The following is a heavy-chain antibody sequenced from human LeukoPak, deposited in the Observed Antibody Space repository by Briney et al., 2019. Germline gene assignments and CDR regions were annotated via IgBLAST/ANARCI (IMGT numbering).Heavy chain of an antibody. D-gene: IGHD6-19*01. Sequence: ASVKVSCKASGYTFTSYDINWVRLAPGQGLEWMGRINPNSGGTNYAQKFQGRVTMTRDTSISTAYMELSRLRSDDTAVYYCARDGARAVAGTGSSYWGQGTLVTVSS. CDR2: INPNSGGT. J-gene: IGHJ4*02. CDR3: ARDGARAVAGTGSSY. CDR1: GYTFTSYD. V-gene: IGHV1-2*06.